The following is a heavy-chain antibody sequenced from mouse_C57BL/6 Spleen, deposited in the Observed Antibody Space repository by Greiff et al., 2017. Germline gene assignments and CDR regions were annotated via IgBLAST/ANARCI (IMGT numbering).Heavy chain of an antibody. J-gene: IGHJ4*01. CDR1: GYTFTTYP. D-gene: IGHD1-1*01. V-gene: IGHV1-47*01. Sequence: QVHVKQSGAELVKPGASVKMSCKASGYTFTTYPIEWMKQNHGKSLEWIGNFHPYNDDTKYNEKFKGKATLTVEKSSSTVYLELSRLTSDDSAVYYCARRGYYYGSFYAMDYWGQGTSVTVSS. CDR3: ARRGYYYGSFYAMDY. CDR2: FHPYNDDT.